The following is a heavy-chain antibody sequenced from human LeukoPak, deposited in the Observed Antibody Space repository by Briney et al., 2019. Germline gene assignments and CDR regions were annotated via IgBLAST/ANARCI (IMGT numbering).Heavy chain of an antibody. CDR3: ARGVAATY. V-gene: IGHV5-51*01. J-gene: IGHJ4*02. D-gene: IGHD2-15*01. CDR2: IYPGDSNT. CDR1: GYKFSSYW. Sequence: GESLKISCKGSGYKFSSYWIGWVRQMPGEGLEWMGIIYPGDSNTRYSPSFQGQVTISADKSINTACLQWSNLKASDTAMYYCARGVAATYWGQGTLVTVSS.